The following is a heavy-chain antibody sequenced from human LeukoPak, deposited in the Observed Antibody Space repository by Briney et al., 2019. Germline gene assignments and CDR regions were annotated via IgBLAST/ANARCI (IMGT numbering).Heavy chain of an antibody. CDR3: ARGGLAARLPDWFDP. Sequence: PGGSLRLSCAASGFTFSSYEMNWVRQAPGKGLEWVSYISSSGSTIYYADSVKGRFTISRDNAKNTLYLQMNSLRAEDTAVCYCARGGLAARLPDWFDPWGQGTLVTVSS. CDR1: GFTFSSYE. V-gene: IGHV3-48*03. J-gene: IGHJ5*02. CDR2: ISSSGSTI. D-gene: IGHD6-6*01.